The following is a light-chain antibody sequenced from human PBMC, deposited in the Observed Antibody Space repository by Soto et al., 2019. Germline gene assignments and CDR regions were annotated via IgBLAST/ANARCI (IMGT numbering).Light chain of an antibody. CDR2: DVS. V-gene: IGKV1-13*02. CDR3: QQFNSYPIT. Sequence: AIQLTQSPSSLSASVGDRVTITCRASQDIRGALAWYQQKPGKAPKILIYDVSTLESGVPSRFSGSSSGTEFTLTISSRQPVDFATYYCQQFNSYPITFGQGTRLEIK. CDR1: QDIRGA. J-gene: IGKJ5*01.